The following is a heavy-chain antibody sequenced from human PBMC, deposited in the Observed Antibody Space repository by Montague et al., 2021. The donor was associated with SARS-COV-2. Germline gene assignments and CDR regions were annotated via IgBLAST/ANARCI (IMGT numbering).Heavy chain of an antibody. CDR3: ARHVRSLMVRGPDFDY. Sequence: SDSLSLTCTVSGGSISSSSYYWGWIRQPPGKGLEWIGSIYYSGTTYYNPSLKSRVTISVDTSKNQFSLKLSSVTAADTAVYYCARHVRSLMVRGPDFDYWGQGTLVTVSS. V-gene: IGHV4-39*01. CDR2: IYYSGTT. D-gene: IGHD3-10*01. J-gene: IGHJ4*02. CDR1: GGSISSSSYY.